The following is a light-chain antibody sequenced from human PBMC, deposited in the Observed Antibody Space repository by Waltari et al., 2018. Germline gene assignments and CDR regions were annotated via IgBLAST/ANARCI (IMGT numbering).Light chain of an antibody. CDR1: DLGNTY. V-gene: IGLV3-1*01. CDR2: QDS. J-gene: IGLJ2*01. CDR3: QTWDTNTGV. Sequence: SYDLIQPPSLSVSPGQTATITCSGDDLGNTYVYWFQQKSGQSPILVIYQDSNRPSGIPERFSGSNSENTATLPIRGTQALDEGDFYCQTWDTNTGVFGGGPKLPVL.